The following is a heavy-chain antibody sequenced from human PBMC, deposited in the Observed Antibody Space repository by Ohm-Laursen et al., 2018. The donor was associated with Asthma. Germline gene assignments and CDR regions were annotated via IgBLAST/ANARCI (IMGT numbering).Heavy chain of an antibody. J-gene: IGHJ3*02. Sequence: SLRLSCAASGFTFSGSWMIWVRQAPGKGLQWLAFIKPDGSQTYYAGSMEGRFSISRDNSKNSLYLQMSSLRGEDTAVYYCVRAHSGSYSYAFDIWGQGTVVTVSS. CDR2: IKPDGSQT. D-gene: IGHD1-26*01. CDR1: GFTFSGSW. CDR3: VRAHSGSYSYAFDI. V-gene: IGHV3-7*03.